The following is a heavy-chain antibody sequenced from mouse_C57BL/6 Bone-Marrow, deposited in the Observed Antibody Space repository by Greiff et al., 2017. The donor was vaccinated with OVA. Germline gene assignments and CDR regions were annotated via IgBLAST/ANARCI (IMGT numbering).Heavy chain of an antibody. CDR2: SRNKANDYTT. Sequence: EVKLVESGGGLVQSGRSLRLSCATSGFTFSDFYMEWVRQAPGKGLEWIAASRNKANDYTTEYSASVKGRFIVSRDTSQSILYLQMNALRAEDTAIYYCARDEGDGYYSFAYWGQGTLVTVSA. J-gene: IGHJ3*01. V-gene: IGHV7-1*01. CDR1: GFTFSDFY. CDR3: ARDEGDGYYSFAY. D-gene: IGHD2-3*01.